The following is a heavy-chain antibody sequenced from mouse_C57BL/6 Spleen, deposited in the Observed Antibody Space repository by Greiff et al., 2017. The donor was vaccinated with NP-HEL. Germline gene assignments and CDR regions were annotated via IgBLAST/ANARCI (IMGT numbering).Heavy chain of an antibody. D-gene: IGHD2-4*01. J-gene: IGHJ3*01. CDR2: IYPGDGDT. CDR1: GYAFSSSW. V-gene: IGHV1-82*01. CDR3: ARREDYGGFAY. Sequence: VQLQESGPELVKPGASVKISCKASGYAFSSSWMNWVKQRPGKGLEWIGRIYPGDGDTNYNGKFKGKATLTADKSSSTAYMQLSSLTSEDSAVYFCARREDYGGFAYWGQGTLVTVSA.